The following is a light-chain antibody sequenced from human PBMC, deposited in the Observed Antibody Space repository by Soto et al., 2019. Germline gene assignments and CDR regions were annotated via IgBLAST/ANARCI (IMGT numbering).Light chain of an antibody. CDR2: GAS. J-gene: IGKJ5*01. CDR1: QSVSSNY. V-gene: IGKV3-20*01. CDR3: QQYASTPIT. Sequence: ENVLTQSPGTLSLSPGERATLSCRASQSVSSNYLAWYQQNPGQAPRLLVYGASSRATGIPDRFSGSGSGTDFTLTISGLEPEDFAVYYCQQYASTPITFGQGTRLEIK.